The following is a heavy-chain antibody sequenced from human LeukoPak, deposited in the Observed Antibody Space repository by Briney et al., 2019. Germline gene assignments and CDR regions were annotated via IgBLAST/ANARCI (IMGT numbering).Heavy chain of an antibody. CDR1: GYSISSGYY. CDR2: IYHSGST. V-gene: IGHV4-38-2*01. Sequence: SETLSLTCAVSGYSISSGYYWGWIRQPPWKGLEWIGSIYHSGSTYYNPSLKSRVTISVDTSKNQFSLKLSSVTAADTAVYYCASIQSIAVAGSVDYWGQGTLVTVSS. CDR3: ASIQSIAVAGSVDY. D-gene: IGHD6-19*01. J-gene: IGHJ4*02.